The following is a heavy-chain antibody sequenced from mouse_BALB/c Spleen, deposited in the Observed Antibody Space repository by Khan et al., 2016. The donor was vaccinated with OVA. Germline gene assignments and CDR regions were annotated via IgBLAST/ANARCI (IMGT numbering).Heavy chain of an antibody. V-gene: IGHV3-2*02. CDR1: GYSITSGYG. D-gene: IGHD1-2*01. Sequence: EVKLLESGPGLVKPSQSLPLTCTVTGYSITSGYGWNWIRQFPGNKLEWMGYISYSGSTNYNPSLKSRISITRDTSKNQFFLQLNSVTTEDTATYDWARTARIKYWGQGTTLTVSS. J-gene: IGHJ2*01. CDR3: ARTARIKY. CDR2: ISYSGST.